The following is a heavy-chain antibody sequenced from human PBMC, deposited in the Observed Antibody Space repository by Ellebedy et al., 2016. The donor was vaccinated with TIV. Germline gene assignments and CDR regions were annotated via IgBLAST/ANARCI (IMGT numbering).Heavy chain of an antibody. CDR2: IGHDGSNK. J-gene: IGHJ3*01. CDR3: ARVGWDLVAASDV. Sequence: PGGSLRLSCTASGITFSTHNLHWVRHAPGKGLEWVAVIGHDGSNKYYAASLEGRFTISRDNSKNKLYLQMNSLGPDDTAVYYCARVGWDLVAASDVWGHGTMVTVSS. CDR1: GITFSTHN. D-gene: IGHD1-26*01. V-gene: IGHV3-33*01.